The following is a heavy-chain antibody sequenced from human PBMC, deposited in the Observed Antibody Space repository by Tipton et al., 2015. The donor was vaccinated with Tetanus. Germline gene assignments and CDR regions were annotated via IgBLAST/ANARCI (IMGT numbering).Heavy chain of an antibody. CDR3: AKSSILLWFGELFQAIDY. Sequence: CAASGFTFSSYAMSWVRQAPGKGLEWVSAISGSGGSTYYADSVKGRFTISRDNSKNTLYLQMNSLRAEDTAVYYCAKSSILLWFGELFQAIDYWGQGTLVTVSS. J-gene: IGHJ4*02. V-gene: IGHV3-23*01. D-gene: IGHD3-10*01. CDR1: GFTFSSYA. CDR2: ISGSGGST.